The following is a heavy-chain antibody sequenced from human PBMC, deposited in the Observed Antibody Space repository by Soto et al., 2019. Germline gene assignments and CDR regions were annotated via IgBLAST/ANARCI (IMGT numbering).Heavy chain of an antibody. V-gene: IGHV1-69*13. Sequence: ASVKVSCKASGGTFSSYAISWVRQAPGQGLEWMGGIIPIFGTANYAQKFQGRVTITADESTSTAYMELSSLRSEDTAVYYCARDNDEAIAAAAYYGMDVWGQGTTVTVSS. D-gene: IGHD6-13*01. J-gene: IGHJ6*02. CDR2: IIPIFGTA. CDR3: ARDNDEAIAAAAYYGMDV. CDR1: GGTFSSYA.